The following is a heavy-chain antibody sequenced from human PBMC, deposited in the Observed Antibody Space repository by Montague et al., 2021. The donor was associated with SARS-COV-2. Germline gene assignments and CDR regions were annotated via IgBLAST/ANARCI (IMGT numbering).Heavy chain of an antibody. D-gene: IGHD5-18*01. Sequence: SETVSLTCTVSGGSISSYYWSWIRQPPGKGLEWIGYIYYSGSTNYNPSLKSRVTISVDTSKNQFSLKLSSVTAADTAVYYCARLGRGYSYAQSAFDIWGQGTMVTVSS. J-gene: IGHJ3*02. CDR2: IYYSGST. V-gene: IGHV4-59*08. CDR1: GGSISSYY. CDR3: ARLGRGYSYAQSAFDI.